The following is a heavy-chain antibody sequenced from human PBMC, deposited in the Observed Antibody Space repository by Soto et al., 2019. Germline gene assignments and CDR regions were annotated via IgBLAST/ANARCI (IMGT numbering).Heavy chain of an antibody. D-gene: IGHD6-19*01. V-gene: IGHV1-46*03. CDR1: GYTFTSYY. CDR2: INPSGGST. J-gene: IGHJ4*02. CDR3: ARGRLPGIAVAGFFDY. Sequence: ASVKVSCKASGYTFTSYYMHWVRQAPGQGLEWMGIINPSGGSTSYAQKFQGRVTMTRDTSTSTVYMELSSLRPEDTAVYYCARGRLPGIAVAGFFDYWGQGTLVTVSS.